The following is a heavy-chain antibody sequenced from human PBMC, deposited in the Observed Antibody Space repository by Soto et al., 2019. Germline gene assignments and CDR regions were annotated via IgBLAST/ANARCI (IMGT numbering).Heavy chain of an antibody. Sequence: KTSETLSLTCAVYGGSFSGYYWSWIRQPPGKGLEWIGEINHSGSTNYNPSLKSRVTISVDTSKNQFSLKLSSVTAADTAVYYCARGYHYYGSGSYYMGWGQGTLVTVSS. CDR3: ARGYHYYGSGSYYMG. CDR1: GGSFSGYY. V-gene: IGHV4-34*01. CDR2: INHSGST. J-gene: IGHJ4*02. D-gene: IGHD3-10*01.